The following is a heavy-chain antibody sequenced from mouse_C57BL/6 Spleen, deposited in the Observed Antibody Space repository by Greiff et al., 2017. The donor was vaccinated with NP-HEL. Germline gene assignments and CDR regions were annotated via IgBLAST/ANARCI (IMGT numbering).Heavy chain of an antibody. Sequence: EVHLVESGGGLVQPKGSLKLSCAASGFSFNTYAMNWVRQAPGKGLEWVARIRSKSNNYATYYDDSVKDRFTISRDDSESMLYLPMNNLITEDTAMFYCVYYDSSYAMDYWGQGTSVTVSS. J-gene: IGHJ4*01. V-gene: IGHV10-1*01. CDR1: GFSFNTYA. CDR3: VYYDSSYAMDY. CDR2: IRSKSNNYAT. D-gene: IGHD1-1*01.